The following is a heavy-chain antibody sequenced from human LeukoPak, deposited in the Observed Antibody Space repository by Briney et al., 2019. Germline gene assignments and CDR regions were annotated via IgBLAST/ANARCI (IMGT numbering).Heavy chain of an antibody. D-gene: IGHD1-26*01. CDR1: GFTFTTYG. CDR2: ISGGGSST. Sequence: PGGSLRRSCAASGFTFTTYGMSWVRQAPGKGLEWVPTISGGGSSTYYADSVRGRFTISRGNSKNTLSLQMNSLRAEDTAIYYCAKSRSDWTHLDYWGQGTLVTVSS. J-gene: IGHJ4*02. CDR3: AKSRSDWTHLDY. V-gene: IGHV3-23*01.